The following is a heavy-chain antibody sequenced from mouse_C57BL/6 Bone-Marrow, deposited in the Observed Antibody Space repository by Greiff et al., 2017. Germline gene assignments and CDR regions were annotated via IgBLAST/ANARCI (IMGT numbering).Heavy chain of an antibody. Sequence: SGAELVRPGASVKLSCTASGFNIKDYYMHWVKQRPEQGLEWIGRIDPEDGDTEYAPKFQGKATMTADTSSNTAYLQLSCLTSEDTAVYYCTTPFYDGYSHWYFDVWGTGTTVTVSS. J-gene: IGHJ1*03. V-gene: IGHV14-1*01. CDR2: IDPEDGDT. CDR3: TTPFYDGYSHWYFDV. CDR1: GFNIKDYY. D-gene: IGHD2-3*01.